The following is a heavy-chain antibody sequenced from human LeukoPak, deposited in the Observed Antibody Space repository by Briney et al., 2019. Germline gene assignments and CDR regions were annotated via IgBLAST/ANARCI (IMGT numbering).Heavy chain of an antibody. V-gene: IGHV1-18*01. J-gene: IGHJ4*02. Sequence: VGSVKVSCKASGYTFTSYGISWVRQAPGQGLEWMGWIRAYKGITNYAQKLQGRVTMTTDTSTSTAYMELRSLRSDDTAVYYCAREAPALLRYFDWLPIPGGFFDYWGQGTLVTV. CDR3: AREAPALLRYFDWLPIPGGFFDY. D-gene: IGHD3-9*01. CDR2: IRAYKGIT. CDR1: GYTFTSYG.